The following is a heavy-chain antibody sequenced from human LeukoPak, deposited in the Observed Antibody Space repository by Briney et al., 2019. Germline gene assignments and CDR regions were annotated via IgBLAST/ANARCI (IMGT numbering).Heavy chain of an antibody. J-gene: IGHJ6*03. CDR1: RYTFTSYD. CDR2: MNPNSGNT. D-gene: IGHD1-26*01. Sequence: ASVKVSCKASRYTFTSYDINWVRQATGQGLECMGWMNPNSGNTGYAQKFQGRVTMTRNTSISTAYMELSSLRSEDTAVYYCARAPEWGKANYYYYMDVWGKGTTVTVSS. CDR3: ARAPEWGKANYYYYMDV. V-gene: IGHV1-8*01.